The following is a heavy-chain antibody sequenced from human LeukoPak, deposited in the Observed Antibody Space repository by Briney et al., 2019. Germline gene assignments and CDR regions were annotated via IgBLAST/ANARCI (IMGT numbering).Heavy chain of an antibody. D-gene: IGHD4-17*01. J-gene: IGHJ4*02. CDR2: INSDGIST. CDR3: AKGGATVIDY. CDR1: AFTFSSYW. Sequence: PGGSLRLSCAASAFTFSSYWMHWVRQAPGKGLVWVSRINSDGISTSYADSVKGRFTISRDNAKNTLYLQMNSLRAEDTAVYYCAKGGATVIDYWGQGTLATVSS. V-gene: IGHV3-74*01.